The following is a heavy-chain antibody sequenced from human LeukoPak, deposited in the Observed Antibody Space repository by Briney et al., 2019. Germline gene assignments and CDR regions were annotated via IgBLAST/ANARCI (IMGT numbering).Heavy chain of an antibody. D-gene: IGHD3-22*01. J-gene: IGHJ5*02. CDR1: GYTFTSYY. CDR2: INPSGGST. V-gene: IGHV1-46*01. Sequence: ASVKISCKASGYTFTSYYMHWVRQAPGQGLEWMGIINPSGGSTSYAQKFQGRVTMTRDTSTSTVYMELSSLRSEDTAVYYCARDRITMIVVPKRNWFDPWGQGTLVTVSS. CDR3: ARDRITMIVVPKRNWFDP.